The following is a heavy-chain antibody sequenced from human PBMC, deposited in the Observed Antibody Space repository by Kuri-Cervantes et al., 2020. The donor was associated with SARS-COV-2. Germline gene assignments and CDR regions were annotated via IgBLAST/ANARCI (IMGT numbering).Heavy chain of an antibody. D-gene: IGHD2/OR15-2a*01. CDR2: ISSSSNPI. Sequence: GGSLRLSCAASGFTFSSYSMNWVRQAPGKGLEWVSYISSSSNPIYYADSVKGRFTISRDNAKNSLYLQMNSLRAEDTAVYYCAGGGESRGYYYYMDVWGKGTTVTVSS. CDR1: GFTFSSYS. V-gene: IGHV3-48*01. CDR3: AGGGESRGYYYYMDV. J-gene: IGHJ6*03.